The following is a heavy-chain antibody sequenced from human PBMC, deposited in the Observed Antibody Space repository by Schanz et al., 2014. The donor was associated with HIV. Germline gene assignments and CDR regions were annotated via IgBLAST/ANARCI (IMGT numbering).Heavy chain of an antibody. CDR3: AKGQRGMVRGDIDY. J-gene: IGHJ4*02. Sequence: EELLLESGGGLVQPGGSLRLSCAASGFTFTSYALSWVRQAPGKGLEWVSGMRGSDDSTFYADSVKGRFTISRDNSKNTLYFQMNSLRAEDTAIYYCAKGQRGMVRGDIDYWGQGTLVTVSS. D-gene: IGHD3-10*01. V-gene: IGHV3-23*01. CDR2: MRGSDDST. CDR1: GFTFTSYA.